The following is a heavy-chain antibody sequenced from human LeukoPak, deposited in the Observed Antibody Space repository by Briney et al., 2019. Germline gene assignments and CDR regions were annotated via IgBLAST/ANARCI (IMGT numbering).Heavy chain of an antibody. D-gene: IGHD3-3*01. J-gene: IGHJ3*02. CDR3: ARQYYDFWSGPWPGAFDT. Sequence: PSETLSLTCAVSGYSISSGYYWGWIRQPPGKGLEWIGSIYHSGSTYYNPSLKSRVTISVDTSKNQFSLKLSSVTAADTAVYYCARQYYDFWSGPWPGAFDTWGQGTMVTVSS. V-gene: IGHV4-38-2*01. CDR2: IYHSGST. CDR1: GYSISSGYY.